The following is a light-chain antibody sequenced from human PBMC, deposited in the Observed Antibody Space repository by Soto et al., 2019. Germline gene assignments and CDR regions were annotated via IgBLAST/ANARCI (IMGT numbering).Light chain of an antibody. CDR3: QQYNSYLLT. Sequence: DIQMTQSPSTLSASVGDRVTITCRASQSISSWLAWNQQKPGKAPKLLIYDASRLESGVPSRFSGSGSGKEFTLTIRRLLPDDFPTYYCQQYNSYLLTFGGGTKVEIK. CDR1: QSISSW. V-gene: IGKV1-5*01. CDR2: DAS. J-gene: IGKJ4*01.